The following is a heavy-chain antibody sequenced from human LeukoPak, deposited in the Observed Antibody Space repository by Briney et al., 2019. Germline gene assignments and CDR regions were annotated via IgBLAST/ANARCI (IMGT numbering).Heavy chain of an antibody. CDR3: AKEFRLGYCSSTSCSPRTGAFDI. CDR1: EFTFDNYA. J-gene: IGHJ3*02. Sequence: GSLRLSCAASEFTFDNYAMSWVRQAPGKGLEWVAFIRYDGSNKYYADSVKGRFTISRDNSKNTLYLQMNSPRAEDTAVYYCAKEFRLGYCSSTSCSPRTGAFDIWGQGTMVTVSS. D-gene: IGHD2-2*01. CDR2: IRYDGSNK. V-gene: IGHV3-30*02.